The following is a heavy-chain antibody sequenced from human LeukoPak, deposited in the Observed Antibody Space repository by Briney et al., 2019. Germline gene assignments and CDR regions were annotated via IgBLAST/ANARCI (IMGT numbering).Heavy chain of an antibody. Sequence: SETLSLTCTVSGGSLSSYYWSWIRQPPGKGLEWIGYIYYSGSTNYNPSLKSRVTISIETSKNQFSLKLSSVTAADTAVYYCARFGVDYDMDVWGQGTTVTVS. D-gene: IGHD3-16*01. J-gene: IGHJ6*02. CDR1: GGSLSSYY. CDR3: ARFGVDYDMDV. CDR2: IYYSGST. V-gene: IGHV4-59*01.